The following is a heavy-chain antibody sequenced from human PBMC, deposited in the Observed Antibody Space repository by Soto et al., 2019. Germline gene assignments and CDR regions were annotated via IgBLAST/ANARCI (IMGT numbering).Heavy chain of an antibody. V-gene: IGHV4-31*03. J-gene: IGHJ3*02. CDR3: ARETFQYDYIWGSYRPARGAFDI. D-gene: IGHD3-16*02. CDR1: GGSISSGGYY. Sequence: PSETLSLTCTVSGGSISSGGYYWSWIRQHPGKGLEWIGYIYYSGSTYYNPSLKSRVTISVDTSKNQFSLKLSSVTAADTAVYYCARETFQYDYIWGSYRPARGAFDIWGQGTMVTVS. CDR2: IYYSGST.